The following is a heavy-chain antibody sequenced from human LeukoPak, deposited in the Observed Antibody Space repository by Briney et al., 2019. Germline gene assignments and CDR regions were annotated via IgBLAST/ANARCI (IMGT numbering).Heavy chain of an antibody. D-gene: IGHD3-10*01. CDR3: ARQILWFGEPGAFDI. CDR2: INHSGST. V-gene: IGHV4-34*01. CDR1: GGSFSGYY. Sequence: SETLSLTCAVYGGSFSGYYWSWIRQPPGKGLEWIGEINHSGSTNYNPSLKSRVTISVDTSKNQFSLKLSSVTAADTAVYYCARQILWFGEPGAFDIWGQGTMVTVSS. J-gene: IGHJ3*02.